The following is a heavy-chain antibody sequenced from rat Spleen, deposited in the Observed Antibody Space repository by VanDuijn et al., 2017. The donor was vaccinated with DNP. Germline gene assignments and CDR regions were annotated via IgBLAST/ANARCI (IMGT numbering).Heavy chain of an antibody. CDR3: ARPDY. V-gene: IGHV5-29*01. Sequence: EVQLVESGGGLVQPGRSLKLSCVASGFTFSSYWMFWIRQAPGKGLEWVASISYDGSNTHYRDSVKGRFAISRDNAKSTLYLQMDSLRSEDTATYYCARPDYWGQGVMVTVSS. CDR1: GFTFSSYW. J-gene: IGHJ2*01. CDR2: ISYDGSNT.